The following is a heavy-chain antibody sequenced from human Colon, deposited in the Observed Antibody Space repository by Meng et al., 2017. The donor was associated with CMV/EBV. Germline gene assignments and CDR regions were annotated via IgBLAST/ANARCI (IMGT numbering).Heavy chain of an antibody. CDR2: ISTHNGYT. D-gene: IGHD2-15*01. CDR3: ARYCSGGNCYSKPGLAKFFDL. J-gene: IGHJ4*02. V-gene: IGHV1-18*01. CDR1: GYMFISYG. Sequence: ASVKVSCKASGYMFISYGISWARQAPGQGLEWMGWISTHNGYTSYAQKFQDRVTMTTDTSTSTAYMDLRSLRSDDSAVYYCARYCSGGNCYSKPGLAKFFDLWGQGTLVTVSS.